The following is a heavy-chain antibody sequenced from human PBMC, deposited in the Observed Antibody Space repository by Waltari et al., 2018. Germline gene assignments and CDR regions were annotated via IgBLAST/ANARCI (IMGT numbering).Heavy chain of an antibody. CDR2: MNPNSGNT. J-gene: IGHJ3*02. D-gene: IGHD1-26*01. Sequence: QVQLVQSGAEVKKPGASVKVSCKASGYTFPSYDIHWVRQATGQGLEWMVWMNPNSGNTGYAQKFKGRVTMTRNTSISTAYMELSSLRSEDTAVYYCARDKEWELLRDAFDIWGQGTMVTVSS. CDR3: ARDKEWELLRDAFDI. CDR1: GYTFPSYD. V-gene: IGHV1-8*01.